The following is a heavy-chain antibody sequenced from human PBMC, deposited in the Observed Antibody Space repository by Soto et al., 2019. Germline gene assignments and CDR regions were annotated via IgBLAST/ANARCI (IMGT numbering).Heavy chain of an antibody. CDR1: GGTFSSYA. D-gene: IGHD2-15*01. J-gene: IGHJ5*02. Sequence: QVQLVQSGAEVKKPGSSVKVSCKASGGTFSSYAISWVRQAPGQGLEWLGGIIPIFGTANYAQKFQGRVTITADDSTSTAYMELSSLRSEDTAVYYCARVTHQNIVVVVAATQKFWFDPWVQGTLVTVSS. CDR2: IIPIFGTA. V-gene: IGHV1-69*01. CDR3: ARVTHQNIVVVVAATQKFWFDP.